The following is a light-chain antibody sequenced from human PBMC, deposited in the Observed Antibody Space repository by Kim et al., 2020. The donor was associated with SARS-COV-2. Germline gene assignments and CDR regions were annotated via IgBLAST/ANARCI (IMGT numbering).Light chain of an antibody. J-gene: IGLJ3*02. V-gene: IGLV3-1*01. CDR3: QAWDRSIVV. Sequence: SYELTQPPSVSVSPGQTASITCPGDRLGDKYVFWYRHKPGQSPVLVIYQNGKRPSGIPERLSGSNTGNTATLTISDTQAMDEADYYCQAWDRSIVVFGGGTQLTVL. CDR1: RLGDKY. CDR2: QNG.